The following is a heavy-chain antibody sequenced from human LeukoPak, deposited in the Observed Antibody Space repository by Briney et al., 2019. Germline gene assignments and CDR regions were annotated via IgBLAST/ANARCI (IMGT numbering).Heavy chain of an antibody. CDR3: AREEEYSSSCFDY. Sequence: GASVKVSCKASGGTFSSYAISWVRQAPGQGLEWMGWINPNSGGTNYAQKFQGRVTMTRDTSISTAYMELSRLRSDDTAVYYCAREEEYSSSCFDYWGQGTLVTVSS. V-gene: IGHV1-2*02. CDR2: INPNSGGT. J-gene: IGHJ4*02. CDR1: GGTFSSYA. D-gene: IGHD6-6*01.